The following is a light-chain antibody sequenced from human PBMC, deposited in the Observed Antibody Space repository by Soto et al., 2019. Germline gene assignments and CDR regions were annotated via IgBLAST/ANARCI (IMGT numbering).Light chain of an antibody. Sequence: DIQMTQSPSTLSASVGDRVTITCRASQSISRWLAWYQQKPGTAPKLLIYEASTLESGVPSSFSGSRSGTEFTLTVSSLQPDDFATYYCQQYNDSFPYTFGQGTKLEIK. CDR1: QSISRW. J-gene: IGKJ2*01. CDR2: EAS. CDR3: QQYNDSFPYT. V-gene: IGKV1-5*03.